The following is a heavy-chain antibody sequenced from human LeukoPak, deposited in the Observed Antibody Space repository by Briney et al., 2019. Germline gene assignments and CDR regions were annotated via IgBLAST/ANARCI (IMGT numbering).Heavy chain of an antibody. Sequence: AGGSLRLSCAASGFTFSSYGMHWVRQAPGKGLEWVAVISYDGSNKCYADSVKGRFTISRDNSKNTLYLQMNSLRAEDTAVYYCARISTVTSLDAFDIWGQGTMVTVSS. CDR2: ISYDGSNK. CDR3: ARISTVTSLDAFDI. CDR1: GFTFSSYG. V-gene: IGHV3-30*03. D-gene: IGHD4-17*01. J-gene: IGHJ3*02.